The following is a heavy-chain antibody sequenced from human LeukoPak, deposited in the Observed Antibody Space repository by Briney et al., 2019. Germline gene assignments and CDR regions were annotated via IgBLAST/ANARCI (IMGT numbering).Heavy chain of an antibody. V-gene: IGHV3-23*01. D-gene: IGHD6-13*01. CDR1: GYTFTSYA. J-gene: IGHJ4*02. CDR3: AKVILPSAAADC. CDR2: ISGSGGST. Sequence: ASVKVSCKASGYTFTSYAMSWVRQAPGKGLEWVSAISGSGGSTYYADSVKGRFTISRDNSKNTLYLQMNSLRAEDTAVYYCAKVILPSAAADCWGQGTLVTVSS.